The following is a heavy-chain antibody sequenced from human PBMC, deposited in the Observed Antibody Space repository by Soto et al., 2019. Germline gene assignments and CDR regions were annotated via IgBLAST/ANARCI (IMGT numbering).Heavy chain of an antibody. D-gene: IGHD4-4*01. Sequence: QVQLVQSGAGVKKPGSSVKVSCKASGGTFSSYTISWVRQAPGQGPEWMGRIIPILGIANYAQKFQGRVTITADKSTSTAYMELSSLRSEDTAVYYCARDRSMTTVTSYYMDVWGKGTTVTVSS. CDR2: IIPILGIA. V-gene: IGHV1-69*08. CDR1: GGTFSSYT. CDR3: ARDRSMTTVTSYYMDV. J-gene: IGHJ6*03.